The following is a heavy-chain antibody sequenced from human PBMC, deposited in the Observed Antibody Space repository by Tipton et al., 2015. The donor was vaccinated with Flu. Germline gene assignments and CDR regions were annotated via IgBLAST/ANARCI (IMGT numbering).Heavy chain of an antibody. D-gene: IGHD3-16*01. CDR2: INHSGST. CDR3: ASGGYYDYVWGSHLARY. J-gene: IGHJ4*02. Sequence: LSLTCAVYGGSFRGYYWSWIRLPPGKGLEWIGEINHSGSTNYNPSLKSRVTISVDTSTNQFSLKLSSVTAADTAVYYCASGGYYDYVWGSHLARYWGQGTLVTVSS. V-gene: IGHV4-34*01. CDR1: GGSFRGYY.